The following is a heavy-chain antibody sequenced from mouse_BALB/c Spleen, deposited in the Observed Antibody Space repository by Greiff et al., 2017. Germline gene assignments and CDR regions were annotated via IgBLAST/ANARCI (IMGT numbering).Heavy chain of an antibody. CDR2: ISYSGST. J-gene: IGHJ4*01. CDR1: GYSFTSDYV. Sequence: EVQLQESGPGLVKPSQSLSLTCTVSGYSFTSDYVGNWIRQLPGNILWWMGYISYSGSTSYNPPLKSRISITRDTSKNQFFLQLKTVTPEDTATYYCARESYYYGSGYGMDYWGQGTTVTVSS. D-gene: IGHD1-1*02. CDR3: ARESYYYGSGYGMDY. V-gene: IGHV3-2*02.